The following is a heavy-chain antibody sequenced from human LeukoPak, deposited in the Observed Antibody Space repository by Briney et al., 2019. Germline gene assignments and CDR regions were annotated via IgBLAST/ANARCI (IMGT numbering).Heavy chain of an antibody. CDR2: IYHSGTT. CDR3: ARIVAAGEDY. Sequence: SETLSLTCTVSGYSISSGYYWGWIRQPPGKGLEWIGNIYHSGTTYYGPSLKSRVTISVDTSKNHFSLKLTSVTAAGTAVYYCARIVAAGEDYWGQGTLVTVSS. D-gene: IGHD6-13*01. J-gene: IGHJ4*02. CDR1: GYSISSGYY. V-gene: IGHV4-38-2*02.